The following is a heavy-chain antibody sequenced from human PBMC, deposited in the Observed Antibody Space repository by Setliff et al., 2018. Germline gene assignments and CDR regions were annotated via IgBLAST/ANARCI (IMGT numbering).Heavy chain of an antibody. CDR3: VRDRTAYSYGLDV. D-gene: IGHD5-18*01. J-gene: IGHJ6*02. V-gene: IGHV4-34*01. CDR1: GGSFSNYY. CDR2: INDSGTT. Sequence: PSETLSLTCTVYGGSFSNYYWGWIRQSPGKGLEWIGEINDSGTTNYSPSLKSRVTISMDTSKNQFALNLRSVTAADTAVYYCVRDRTAYSYGLDVWAQGTTVTVSS.